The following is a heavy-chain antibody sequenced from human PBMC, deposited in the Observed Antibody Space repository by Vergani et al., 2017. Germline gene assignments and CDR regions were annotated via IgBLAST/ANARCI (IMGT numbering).Heavy chain of an antibody. D-gene: IGHD3-22*01. V-gene: IGHV3-23*01. CDR1: GFTFSNYA. CDR3: AKVPVGYYYDPSGPRHFDY. CDR2: ISDSGGST. Sequence: EVQLLESGGGLVQPGGSLRLSCAASGFTFSNYAMTWVRQAPGKGLEWVSGISDSGGSTNYADSVKGRFTISRDNSKNTLYLQMTSLRAEDTAVYYCAKVPVGYYYDPSGPRHFDYWGQGTLVTVSS. J-gene: IGHJ4*02.